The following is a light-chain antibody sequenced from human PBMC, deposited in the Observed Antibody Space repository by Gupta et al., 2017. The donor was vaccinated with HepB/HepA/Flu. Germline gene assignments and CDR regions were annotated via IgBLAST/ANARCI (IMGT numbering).Light chain of an antibody. CDR3: QQENNWPGT. Sequence: IVMTQSPATLSVSPGERATLSCRASQSVNSNLAWYQQKPGQAPRLFIYGASTRATGIPARFSGSGSGTEFILTISSLQSEDFAVYYCQQENNWPGTFGQGTKLEIK. J-gene: IGKJ1*01. CDR2: GAS. V-gene: IGKV3-15*01. CDR1: QSVNSN.